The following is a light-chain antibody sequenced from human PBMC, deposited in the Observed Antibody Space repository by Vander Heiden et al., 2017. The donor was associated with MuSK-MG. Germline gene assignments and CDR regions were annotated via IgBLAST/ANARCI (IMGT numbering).Light chain of an antibody. CDR1: SSDVGAQKS. CDR3: SSFTTTSTYV. Sequence: QSALTQPASVSGSPGQSITISCTGTSSDVGAQKSVSWYQQHPGKAPKLIIYDVFYRPSGVSDRFSGSKSGNTASLTTSGRQTEDEADYFCSSFTTTSTYVFASVTTVTVL. CDR2: DVF. J-gene: IGLJ1*01. V-gene: IGLV2-14*03.